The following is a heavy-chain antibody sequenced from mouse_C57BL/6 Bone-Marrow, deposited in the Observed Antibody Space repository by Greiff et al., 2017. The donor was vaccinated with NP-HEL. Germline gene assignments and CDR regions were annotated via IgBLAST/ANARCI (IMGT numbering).Heavy chain of an antibody. V-gene: IGHV1-9*01. Sequence: QVQLQQSGAELMKPGASVKLSCKATGYTFTGYWIEWVKQRPGHGLEWIGEILPGSGSTNYNEKFKGKATFTADTSSNTAYMQLSSLTTEDSAIYYCARRGAYGNYGGYAMDYWGQGTSVTVSS. J-gene: IGHJ4*01. CDR2: ILPGSGST. CDR3: ARRGAYGNYGGYAMDY. D-gene: IGHD2-1*01. CDR1: GYTFTGYW.